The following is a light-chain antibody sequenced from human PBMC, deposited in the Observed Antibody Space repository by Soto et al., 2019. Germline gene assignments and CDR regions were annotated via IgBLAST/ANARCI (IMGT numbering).Light chain of an antibody. CDR2: DVS. CDR1: SSDVGGYNH. Sequence: QSVLTQPASVSGSPGQSITISCTGTSSDVGGYNHVSWYQQYPGKAPKVMIYDVSNRPSGVSNRFSGSKSGNTASLTISGLQDEDPDDYFCPSYKNTNVLVFGTGPKVTV. CDR3: PSYKNTNVLV. V-gene: IGLV2-14*01. J-gene: IGLJ1*01.